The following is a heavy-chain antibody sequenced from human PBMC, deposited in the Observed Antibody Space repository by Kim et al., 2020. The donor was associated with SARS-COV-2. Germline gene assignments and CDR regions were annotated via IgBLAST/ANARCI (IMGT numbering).Heavy chain of an antibody. Sequence: SETLSLTCTVSGGSISSYYWSWIRQPPGKGLEWIGYIYYSGSTNYNPSLKSRVTISVDTSKNQFSLKLSSVTAADTAVYYCAARYGDYVDPYYYYYGMDVWGQGTTVPVSS. J-gene: IGHJ6*02. CDR3: AARYGDYVDPYYYYYGMDV. V-gene: IGHV4-59*01. CDR1: GGSISSYY. D-gene: IGHD4-17*01. CDR2: IYYSGST.